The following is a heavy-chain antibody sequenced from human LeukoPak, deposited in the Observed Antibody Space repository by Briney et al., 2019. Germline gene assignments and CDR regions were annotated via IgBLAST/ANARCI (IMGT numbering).Heavy chain of an antibody. V-gene: IGHV3-21*01. J-gene: IGHJ4*02. CDR2: ISSSSSYI. D-gene: IGHD3-22*01. CDR1: GFNLTKYW. Sequence: PGGSLRLSCVVSGFNLTKYWMSWVRQTPGKGLEWVSSISSSSSYIYYADSVKGRFTISRDNAKNSLYLQMNSLRAEDTAVYYCARDYYDSSGYYSPYFDYWGQGTLVTVSS. CDR3: ARDYYDSSGYYSPYFDY.